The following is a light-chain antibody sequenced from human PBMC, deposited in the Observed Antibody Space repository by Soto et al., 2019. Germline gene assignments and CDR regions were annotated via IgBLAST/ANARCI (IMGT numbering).Light chain of an antibody. Sequence: EIALTQSPATLSLSPGERATLSCRASQSVGSYLGWYQQKPGQAPRLLIYDASNRAPGIPARFSGSGSGTDFTLTISSLEPEDFAVYYCQQRSNWPRGTFGQGTKLEIK. V-gene: IGKV3-11*01. J-gene: IGKJ2*01. CDR2: DAS. CDR3: QQRSNWPRGT. CDR1: QSVGSY.